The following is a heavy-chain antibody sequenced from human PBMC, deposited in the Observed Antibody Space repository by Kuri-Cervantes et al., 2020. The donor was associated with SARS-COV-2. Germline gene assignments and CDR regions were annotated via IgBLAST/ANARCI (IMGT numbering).Heavy chain of an antibody. D-gene: IGHD2-2*01. V-gene: IGHV4-59*08. Sequence: SETLSLTCTVSGGSISSYYWSRIRQPPGKGLEWIGYIYYSGSTNYNPSLKSRVTISVDTSKNQFSLKLSSVTAADTAVYYCARYCSSTSCPGATAFDIWGQGTMVTVSS. J-gene: IGHJ3*02. CDR1: GGSISSYY. CDR2: IYYSGST. CDR3: ARYCSSTSCPGATAFDI.